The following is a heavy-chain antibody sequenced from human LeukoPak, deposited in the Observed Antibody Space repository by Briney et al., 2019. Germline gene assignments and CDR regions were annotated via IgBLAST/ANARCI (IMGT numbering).Heavy chain of an antibody. CDR1: GYSFTSYW. CDR3: ARPYCSSTSCYTLFDY. J-gene: IGHJ4*02. D-gene: IGHD2-2*02. CDR2: IYPGDSDT. V-gene: IGHV5-51*01. Sequence: PGESLKISCKGSGYSFTSYWIGWVRQMPGKGLEWMGIIYPGDSDTRYSPSFQGQVTISADKSISTAYLQWSSLEASDTAMYYCARPYCSSTSCYTLFDYWGQGTLVTVSS.